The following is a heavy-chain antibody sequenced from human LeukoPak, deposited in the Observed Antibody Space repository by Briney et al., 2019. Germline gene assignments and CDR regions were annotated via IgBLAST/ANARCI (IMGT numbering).Heavy chain of an antibody. Sequence: GGSLRLSCAASGFTFSSYAMSWVRQAPGQRLEWVSAISGSGVSTYYADSVKGRFTISRDNSKNTLYLQMNSLRAEDTAVYYCAKDRSGWSISDYWGQGTLVTVSS. CDR1: GFTFSSYA. CDR2: ISGSGVST. V-gene: IGHV3-23*01. J-gene: IGHJ4*02. D-gene: IGHD6-19*01. CDR3: AKDRSGWSISDY.